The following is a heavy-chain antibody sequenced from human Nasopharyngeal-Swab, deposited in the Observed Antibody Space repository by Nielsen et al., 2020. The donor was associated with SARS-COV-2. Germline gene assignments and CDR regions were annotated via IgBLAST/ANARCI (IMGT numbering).Heavy chain of an antibody. Sequence: GGSLRLSCAASGFTFSDYYMSWIRQAPGKGLEWVSYISSSGSTIYYADSVKGRFTISRDNAKNSLYLQVNSLRAEDTAVYYCARDGLDYDFWSAYFMDVWGQGTTVTVSS. J-gene: IGHJ6*02. CDR3: ARDGLDYDFWSAYFMDV. CDR1: GFTFSDYY. V-gene: IGHV3-11*04. CDR2: ISSSGSTI. D-gene: IGHD3-3*01.